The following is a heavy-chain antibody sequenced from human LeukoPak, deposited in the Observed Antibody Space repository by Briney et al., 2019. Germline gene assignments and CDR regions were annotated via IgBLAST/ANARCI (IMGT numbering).Heavy chain of an antibody. CDR3: AREARNHKYYYDSSGYYSNFDY. J-gene: IGHJ4*02. CDR1: GGTFSSYA. D-gene: IGHD3-22*01. CDR2: IIPILGIA. Sequence: ASVKVSCKASGGTFSSYAISWVRQAPGQGLEWMGRIIPILGIANYAQKFQGRVTITADESTSTAYMELSSLRSEDTAVYYCAREARNHKYYYDSSGYYSNFDYWGQGTLVTVSS. V-gene: IGHV1-69*04.